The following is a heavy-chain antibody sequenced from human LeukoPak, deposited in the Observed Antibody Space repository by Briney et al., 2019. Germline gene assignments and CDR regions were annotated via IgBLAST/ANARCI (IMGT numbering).Heavy chain of an antibody. CDR3: AKEGY. V-gene: IGHV3-7*01. CDR2: IKQDGSEK. Sequence: PGGSLRLSCAASGFSFSVNWMSWVRQAPGKGPEWVASIKQDGSEKYYVDSVSGRFTISRDNAKNSLYLQMNSLRAGDTAVYYCAKEGYWGQGTLVTVSS. J-gene: IGHJ4*02. CDR1: GFSFSVNW.